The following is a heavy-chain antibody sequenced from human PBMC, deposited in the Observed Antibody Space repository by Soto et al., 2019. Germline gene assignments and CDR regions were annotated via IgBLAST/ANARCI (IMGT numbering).Heavy chain of an antibody. CDR2: IWYDGRNK. V-gene: IGHV3-33*01. D-gene: IGHD3-9*01. J-gene: IGHJ6*02. CDR3: ARDPPGYFDWFPYKKHYYYGMDV. Sequence: QVQLVESGGGVVQPGRSLRLSCAASGFTFSSYGMHWVRQAPGKGLEWVAVIWYDGRNKYYADSVKGRFTISRDNSKNTLYLQMNSLRAEDTAVYYCARDPPGYFDWFPYKKHYYYGMDVWGQGTTVTVSS. CDR1: GFTFSSYG.